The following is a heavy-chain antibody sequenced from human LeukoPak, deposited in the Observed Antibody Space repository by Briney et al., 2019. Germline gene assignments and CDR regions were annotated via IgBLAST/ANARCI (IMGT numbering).Heavy chain of an antibody. CDR3: ARGDSTNWYAGTPGRPHFDY. V-gene: IGHV4-39*07. J-gene: IGHJ4*02. CDR1: GGSISTYY. CDR2: IYYGGST. D-gene: IGHD6-13*01. Sequence: SETLSLTCTVSGGSISTYYWGWIRQPPGKGPEWIGSIYYGGSTYYNPSLKSRVTISVDTSKNQFSLKLSSVTAADTAVYYCARGDSTNWYAGTPGRPHFDYWGQGTLVTVSS.